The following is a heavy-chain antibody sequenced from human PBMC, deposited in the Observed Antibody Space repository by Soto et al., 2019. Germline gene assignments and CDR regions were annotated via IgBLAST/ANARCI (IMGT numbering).Heavy chain of an antibody. CDR1: GFSLTTTGVG. V-gene: IGHV2-5*02. Sequence: QITLKESGPTLVKPTQTLTLTCTFSGFSLTTTGVGVGWIRQPPGKALEWLAIIYWDDDKRYSPSLKSRLTITTDTSKNQVVLTMTNMDPVDTATYFCAHRAVLCSGGTCYSHPFDFWGQGTLVTVSS. D-gene: IGHD2-15*01. CDR3: AHRAVLCSGGTCYSHPFDF. J-gene: IGHJ4*02. CDR2: IYWDDDK.